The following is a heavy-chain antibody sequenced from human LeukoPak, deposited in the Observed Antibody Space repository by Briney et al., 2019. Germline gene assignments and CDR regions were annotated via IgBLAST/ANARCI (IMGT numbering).Heavy chain of an antibody. CDR3: ATDAVSTTTAGGIDY. CDR1: GYTFTNYG. Sequence: GASVKVSCKASGYTFTNYGISWVRQAPGQGLEWMGWISAYSGYTHYAQKIQGRVTVTTEASTSTAYMELRSLTSYDTAVYYCATDAVSTTTAGGIDYWGQGTLVTVSS. CDR2: ISAYSGYT. D-gene: IGHD5/OR15-5a*01. V-gene: IGHV1-18*01. J-gene: IGHJ4*02.